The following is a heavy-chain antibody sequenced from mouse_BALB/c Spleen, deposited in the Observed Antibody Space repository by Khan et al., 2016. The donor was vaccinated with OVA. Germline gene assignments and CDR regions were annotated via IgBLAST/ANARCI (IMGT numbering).Heavy chain of an antibody. CDR1: GYSLTSNYA. D-gene: IGHD1-1*01. Sequence: VQLKESGPGLVKPSQSLSLTCTVNGYSLTSNYAWNWIRQFPGNKLEWMGYISYSGSTHYNPSLKSRLSITRDTSKNQVFMLLHSVTTEESATYYCARGNYYGYALDYWGQGTSVTVSS. CDR2: ISYSGST. V-gene: IGHV3-2*02. J-gene: IGHJ4*01. CDR3: ARGNYYGYALDY.